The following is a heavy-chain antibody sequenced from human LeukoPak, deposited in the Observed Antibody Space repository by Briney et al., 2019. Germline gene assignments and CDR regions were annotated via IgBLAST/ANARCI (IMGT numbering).Heavy chain of an antibody. CDR2: IYHSGST. Sequence: SETLSLTCTVSGCSISSGYYWGWIRPPPGKGLEWIGSIYHSGSTYYNPSLKSRVTISVDTSKNQFSLKLSSVTAADTAVYYCAGVIGAAAACPGYAFDIWGQGTMVTVSS. V-gene: IGHV4-38-2*02. CDR1: GCSISSGYY. D-gene: IGHD6-13*01. J-gene: IGHJ3*02. CDR3: AGVIGAAAACPGYAFDI.